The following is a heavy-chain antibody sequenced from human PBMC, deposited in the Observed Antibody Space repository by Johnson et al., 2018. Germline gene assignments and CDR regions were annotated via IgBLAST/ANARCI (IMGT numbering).Heavy chain of an antibody. CDR3: SRDSVAFHGTTFPHYYYMDV. Sequence: QVQLVQSGGGVVQPGNSLRLSCAASGFTLSSYTMHWVRQGPGKGLEWVAALSHDGRNRFYIDSVQGRFTISGYNSRKTLFLQLNSLRTVDTAVYYCSRDSVAFHGTTFPHYYYMDVWGKVTTVTVSS. D-gene: IGHD1-1*01. J-gene: IGHJ6*03. V-gene: IGHV3-30*03. CDR2: LSHDGRNR. CDR1: GFTLSSYT.